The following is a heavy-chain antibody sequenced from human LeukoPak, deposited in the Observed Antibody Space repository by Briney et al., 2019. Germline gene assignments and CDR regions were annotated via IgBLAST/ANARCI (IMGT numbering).Heavy chain of an antibody. Sequence: GGSLRLSCAASGFTVSSNYMSWVRQAPGKGLEWVSVIYSGGSTYYADSVKGRFTISRDNSKNTLYLQMNSLRAEDTAVYYCARGQSSDTFSSIDYWGQGTLVTVSS. J-gene: IGHJ4*02. CDR3: ARGQSSDTFSSIDY. CDR2: IYSGGST. CDR1: GFTVSSNY. V-gene: IGHV3-66*01. D-gene: IGHD6-19*01.